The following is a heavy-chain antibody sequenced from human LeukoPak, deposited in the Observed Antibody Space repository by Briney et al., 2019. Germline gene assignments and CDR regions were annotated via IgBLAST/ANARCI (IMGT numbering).Heavy chain of an antibody. CDR2: INPNSGGT. CDR3: AREYSGGTCGDI. J-gene: IGHJ3*02. D-gene: IGHD2-15*01. Sequence: ASVKVSCKASGYTFTGYYMHWVRQAPGQGLEWMGWINPNSGGTNYAQKFQGRVTMTRDTSISTAYIELSRLRSDDTALYYCAREYSGGTCGDIWGQGTMVTVSS. V-gene: IGHV1-2*02. CDR1: GYTFTGYY.